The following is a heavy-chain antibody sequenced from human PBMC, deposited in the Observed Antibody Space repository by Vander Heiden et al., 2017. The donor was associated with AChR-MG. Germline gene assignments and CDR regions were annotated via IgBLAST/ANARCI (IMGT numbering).Heavy chain of an antibody. Sequence: EEQLVESWGGLAQPGGSLTLPCPASGFPFSKYAMSWVRQAPGKGLEWVSAISGSGNSRYYTDSVRGRFTISRDNSQNTLYLQMNSLTADDTALYFCAKDPPAAIWSHDEFDIWGQGTMVTVSS. V-gene: IGHV3-23*04. D-gene: IGHD2-2*02. J-gene: IGHJ3*02. CDR1: GFPFSKYA. CDR2: ISGSGNSR. CDR3: AKDPPAAIWSHDEFDI.